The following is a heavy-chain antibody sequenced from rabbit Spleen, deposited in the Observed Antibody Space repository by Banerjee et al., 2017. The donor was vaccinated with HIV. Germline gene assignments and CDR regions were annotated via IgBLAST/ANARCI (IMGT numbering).Heavy chain of an antibody. CDR3: ARDTGTSFSTYDMDL. CDR2: IYTGSSGVT. J-gene: IGHJ3*01. CDR1: GFSFSSSYY. V-gene: IGHV1S45*01. D-gene: IGHD8-1*01. Sequence: QEQLVESGGGLVQPEGSLTLTCKASGFSFSSSYYMCWVRQAPGKGLEWIACIYTGSSGVTYYANWAKGRFTCSKASSTTVTLQMTSLTAADTATYFCARDTGTSFSTYDMDLWGQGTLGTVS.